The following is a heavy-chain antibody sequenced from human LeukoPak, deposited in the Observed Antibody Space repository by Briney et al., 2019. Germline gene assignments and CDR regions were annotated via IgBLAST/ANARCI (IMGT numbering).Heavy chain of an antibody. D-gene: IGHD2-8*02. CDR2: ISGSGGST. CDR3: ARDVLGKPGNFDF. J-gene: IGHJ4*02. V-gene: IGHV3-23*01. CDR1: GGSISSYY. Sequence: ETLSLTCTVSGGSISSYYWSWVRQAPGKGLEWVSAISGSGGSTYYADSVKGRFTISRDNARNTLYLQMNSLRAEDTAVYYCARDVLGKPGNFDFWGQGALVTVSS.